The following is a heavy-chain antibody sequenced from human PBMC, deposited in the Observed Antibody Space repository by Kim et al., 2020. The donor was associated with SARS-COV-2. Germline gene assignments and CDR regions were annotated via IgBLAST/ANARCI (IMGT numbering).Heavy chain of an antibody. CDR1: GGSISSYY. CDR2: IYYSGST. V-gene: IGHV4-59*01. D-gene: IGHD3-10*01. J-gene: IGHJ4*02. CDR3: AREIRGSESDYPS. Sequence: SETLSLTCTVSGGSISSYYWSWIRQSPGKGLEWIGYIYYSGSTNYNPSLKSRVTISVDTSKNQFSLKLSSVTAADTAVYYCAREIRGSESDYPSWGQGPLVTVSS.